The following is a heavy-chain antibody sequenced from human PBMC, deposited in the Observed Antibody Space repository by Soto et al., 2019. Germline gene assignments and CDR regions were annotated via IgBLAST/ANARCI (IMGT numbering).Heavy chain of an antibody. CDR2: IIPIFGTA. J-gene: IGHJ6*02. CDR3: ARYCSGGSCYHYYYYGMDV. CDR1: GGTFSSYA. D-gene: IGHD2-15*01. V-gene: IGHV1-69*13. Sequence: ASVKVSCKASGGTFSSYAISWVRQAPGQGLEWMGGIIPIFGTANYAQKFQGRVTITADESTSTAYMELSSLRSEDTAVYYCARYCSGGSCYHYYYYGMDVWGQGTTVTVSS.